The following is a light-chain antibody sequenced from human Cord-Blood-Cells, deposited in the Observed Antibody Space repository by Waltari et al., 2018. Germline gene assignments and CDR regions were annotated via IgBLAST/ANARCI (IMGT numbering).Light chain of an antibody. Sequence: SYVLTQQPPVSAATRQPARMTSGGENIGSKRTHWYKQKTRQAPVLVVYDDSDRPSGIPERFSGSNSGNTATLTISRVEAGDEADYYCQVWDSSSDHWVFGGGTKLTVL. CDR2: DDS. CDR3: QVWDSSSDHWV. J-gene: IGLJ3*02. CDR1: NIGSKR. V-gene: IGLV3-21*02.